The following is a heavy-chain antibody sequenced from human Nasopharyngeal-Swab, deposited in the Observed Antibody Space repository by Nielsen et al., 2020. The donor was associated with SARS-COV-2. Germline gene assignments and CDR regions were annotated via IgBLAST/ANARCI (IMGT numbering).Heavy chain of an antibody. D-gene: IGHD5-18*01. CDR2: ISYDGSNK. V-gene: IGHV3-30*18. J-gene: IGHJ6*03. CDR3: AKEKRGYSYGDYYYYYYYMDV. CDR1: GFTFSSYG. Sequence: GESLKISCAASGFTFSSYGMHWVRQAPGKGLEWVAVISYDGSNKYYADSVKGRFTISRDNSKNTLYLQMNSLRAEDTAVYYCAKEKRGYSYGDYYYYYYYMDVWGKGTTVTVSS.